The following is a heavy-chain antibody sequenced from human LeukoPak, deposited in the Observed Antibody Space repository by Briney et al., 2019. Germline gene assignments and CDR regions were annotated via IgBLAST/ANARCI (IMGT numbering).Heavy chain of an antibody. D-gene: IGHD2-21*02. CDR3: ARVPLAYCGGDCYSGRNY. V-gene: IGHV3-21*01. CDR1: GFTFSSYS. J-gene: IGHJ4*02. Sequence: GGSLRLSCAASGFTFSSYSMNWVRQAPGKGLEWVSSISSSSSYIYYADSVKGRFTISRDNAKNSLYLQMNSLRAEDTAVYYCARVPLAYCGGDCYSGRNYWGQGTLVTVSS. CDR2: ISSSSSYI.